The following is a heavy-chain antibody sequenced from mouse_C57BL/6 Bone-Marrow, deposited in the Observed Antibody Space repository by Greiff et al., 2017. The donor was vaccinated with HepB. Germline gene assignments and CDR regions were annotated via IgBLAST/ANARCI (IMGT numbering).Heavy chain of an antibody. CDR3: SRGKACYGSSPAWFAY. CDR2: IYPRDGST. J-gene: IGHJ3*01. D-gene: IGHD1-1*01. CDR1: GYTFTDHT. Sequence: VQLQQSDAELVKPGASVKISCKVSGYTFTDHTIHWMKQRPEQGLEWMGYIYPRDGSTKYNEKFKGKATLTADKSSSTAYMQLNSLTSEYSAFYFCSRGKACYGSSPAWFAYWGQGTVVTVSA. V-gene: IGHV1-78*01.